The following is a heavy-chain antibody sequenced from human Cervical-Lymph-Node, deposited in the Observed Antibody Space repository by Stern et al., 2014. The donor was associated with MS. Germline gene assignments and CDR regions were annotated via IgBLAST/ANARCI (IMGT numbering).Heavy chain of an antibody. J-gene: IGHJ4*02. CDR2: IYSGGNT. V-gene: IGHV3-53*01. CDR3: ARDAPADRYGSWG. CDR1: GITVSNNY. D-gene: IGHD3-10*01. Sequence: EVQLVESGGGLIQPGGSLRLSCAASGITVSNNYMNWVRQAPGKGLECVALIYSGGNTYYADSVRGRFTISRDSSKNTVYLQRNSLRAEDTAVYYCARDAPADRYGSWGWGQGTLVTVSS.